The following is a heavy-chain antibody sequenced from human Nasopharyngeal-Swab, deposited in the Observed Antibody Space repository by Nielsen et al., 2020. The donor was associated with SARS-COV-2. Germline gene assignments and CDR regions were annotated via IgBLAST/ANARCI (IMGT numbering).Heavy chain of an antibody. Sequence: RQAPGKGLEWIGYIYYSGSTNYNPSLRSRVTISVDTSKNQFSLKPSSVTAADTAVYYCARDSGTSPWGPDAFDIWGQGTMVTVSS. V-gene: IGHV4-59*01. D-gene: IGHD7-27*01. CDR3: ARDSGTSPWGPDAFDI. J-gene: IGHJ3*02. CDR2: IYYSGST.